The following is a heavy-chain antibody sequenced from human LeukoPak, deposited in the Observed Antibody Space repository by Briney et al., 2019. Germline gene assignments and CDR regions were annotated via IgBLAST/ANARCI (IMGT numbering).Heavy chain of an antibody. Sequence: PGGSLRLSCAASGFTFGSYSMNWVRQAPGKGLEWVSYISSSSSTIYYADPVKGRFTISRDNAKNSLYLQMNSLRAEDTAVYHCARPGAYCSGGSCHYSDYWGQGTLVTVSS. V-gene: IGHV3-48*01. J-gene: IGHJ4*02. D-gene: IGHD2-15*01. CDR2: ISSSSSTI. CDR1: GFTFGSYS. CDR3: ARPGAYCSGGSCHYSDY.